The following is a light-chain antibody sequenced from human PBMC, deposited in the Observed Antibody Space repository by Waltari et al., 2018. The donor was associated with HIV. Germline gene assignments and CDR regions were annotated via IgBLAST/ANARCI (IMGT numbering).Light chain of an antibody. J-gene: IGLJ1*01. V-gene: IGLV2-23*02. Sequence: QSALTQPASVSGFPGPSVTLSRTGTSSADGSHNLLPWYHKHPCKAPKLMIYEVSKRPSGVSNRFAGSKSGNTASLTISGLQAEDEADYYCCSYAGSSTYVFGTGTKVTVL. CDR2: EVS. CDR1: SSADGSHNL. CDR3: CSYAGSSTYV.